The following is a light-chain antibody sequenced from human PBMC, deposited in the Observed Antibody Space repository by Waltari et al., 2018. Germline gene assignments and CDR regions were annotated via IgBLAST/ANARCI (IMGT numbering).Light chain of an antibody. Sequence: DIQMTQSPSTLSASVGDRVTITCRASQSISCWLAWYQQKRGKAPNLLIFKASTLQSGVPSRFSGSGSGTEFTFTISSLQPDDFATYYCQQYKSPTWTFGQGTKVEIK. CDR1: QSISCW. CDR3: QQYKSPTWT. J-gene: IGKJ1*01. CDR2: KAS. V-gene: IGKV1-5*03.